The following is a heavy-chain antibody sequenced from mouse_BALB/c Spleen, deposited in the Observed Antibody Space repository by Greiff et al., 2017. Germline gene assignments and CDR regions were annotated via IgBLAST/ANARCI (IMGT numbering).Heavy chain of an antibody. D-gene: IGHD2-2*01. V-gene: IGHV1-18*01. CDR3: ARREGYGETLDYAMDY. CDR2: INPYNGGT. CDR1: GYSFTGYT. J-gene: IGHJ4*01. Sequence: VQLQQSGPELVKPGASMKISCKASGYSFTGYTMNWVKQSHGKNLEWIGLINPYNGGTSYNQKFKGKATLTVDKSSSTAYMELLSLTSEDSAVYYCARREGYGETLDYAMDYWGQGTSVTVSS.